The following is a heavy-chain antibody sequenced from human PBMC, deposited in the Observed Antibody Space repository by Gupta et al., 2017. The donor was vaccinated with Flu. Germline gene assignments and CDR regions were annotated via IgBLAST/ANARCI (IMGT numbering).Heavy chain of an antibody. CDR3: ARDLNWDPY. D-gene: IGHD7-27*01. Sequence: EVQLVESGGGLVQPGGSLRLSCAASGFSFSRYWMTWVRQSPGKGLEWVASINPDGSETYYVDSVKGRFTISRDNAHNSLYLHMNSLRAEDTSLFYCARDLNWDPYWGHGTLVTVSS. J-gene: IGHJ4*01. V-gene: IGHV3-7*01. CDR2: INPDGSET. CDR1: GFSFSRYW.